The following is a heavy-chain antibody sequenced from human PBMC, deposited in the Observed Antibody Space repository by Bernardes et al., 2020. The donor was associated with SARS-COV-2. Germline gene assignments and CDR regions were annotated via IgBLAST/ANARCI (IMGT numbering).Heavy chain of an antibody. Sequence: GGSLRLSCAASGFTFSSYWMHWVRQAPGKGLVWVSRINSDGSSTSYADSVKGRFTISRDNAKNTLYLQMNSLRAEDTAVYYCARDLYSSSRGNYYYMDVWGKGTTVTVSS. D-gene: IGHD6-6*01. CDR2: INSDGSST. CDR1: GFTFSSYW. CDR3: ARDLYSSSRGNYYYMDV. J-gene: IGHJ6*03. V-gene: IGHV3-74*01.